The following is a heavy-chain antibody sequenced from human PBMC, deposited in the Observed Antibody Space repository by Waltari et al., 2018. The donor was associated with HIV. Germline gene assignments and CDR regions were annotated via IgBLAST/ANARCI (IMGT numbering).Heavy chain of an antibody. Sequence: QVQLQESGPGLVKASETLSLTCAVSGGSISSYNWWSWVRQPPGTGLEWIGEMYHAGSTNYNTSFKNRVTISVDKPKNQFSLEMRSVTAADTAVYYCARVVSGDSGSSRFDPWGQGTLVTVSS. D-gene: IGHD4-17*01. V-gene: IGHV4-4*02. CDR3: ARVVSGDSGSSRFDP. CDR1: GGSISSYNW. J-gene: IGHJ5*02. CDR2: MYHAGST.